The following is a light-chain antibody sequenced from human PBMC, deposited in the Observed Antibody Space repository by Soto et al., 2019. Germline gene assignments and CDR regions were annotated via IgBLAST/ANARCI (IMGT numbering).Light chain of an antibody. Sequence: QSVLTQPPSASGTPGQRVTICCSGSSSNIGSNYVYWYQQLPGTAPKLLIYRNNQRPSGVPDRFSGSKSGTSASLAISGLRSEDEADYYCAAWDDSLSAVVFGGGTKVTVL. CDR2: RNN. CDR3: AAWDDSLSAVV. CDR1: SSNIGSNY. J-gene: IGLJ2*01. V-gene: IGLV1-47*01.